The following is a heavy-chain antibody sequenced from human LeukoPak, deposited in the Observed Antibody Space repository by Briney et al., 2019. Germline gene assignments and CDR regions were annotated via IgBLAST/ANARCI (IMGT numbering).Heavy chain of an antibody. Sequence: SVKVSCKASGGTFSSYAISWVRQAPGQGLEWMGGIIPIFGTANYAQKFQGRVTITADKSTSTAYMELSSLRSEDTAVYYCAREGTSSSWSLYYYYYYMDVWGKGTTVTISS. CDR1: GGTFSSYA. CDR2: IIPIFGTA. CDR3: AREGTSSSWSLYYYYYYMDV. D-gene: IGHD6-13*01. J-gene: IGHJ6*03. V-gene: IGHV1-69*06.